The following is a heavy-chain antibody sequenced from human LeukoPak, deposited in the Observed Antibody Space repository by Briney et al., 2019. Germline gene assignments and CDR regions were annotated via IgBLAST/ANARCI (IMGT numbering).Heavy chain of an antibody. Sequence: ASVKVSCKASGYTFTSYGISWVRQAPGQGREWVGWVSTYNGNTDYAQRVQGRVAMTTDTSTNTAYMDLRSLRPDDTAVYYCARPHSLGGSFYVFDYWGQGTLITVSS. J-gene: IGHJ4*02. V-gene: IGHV1-18*01. CDR1: GYTFTSYG. CDR2: VSTYNGNT. D-gene: IGHD1-26*01. CDR3: ARPHSLGGSFYVFDY.